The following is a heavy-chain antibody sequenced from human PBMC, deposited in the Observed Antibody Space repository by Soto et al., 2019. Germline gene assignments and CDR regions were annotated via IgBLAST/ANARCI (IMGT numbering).Heavy chain of an antibody. CDR3: ATVATPDSDYYYSGMDV. CDR1: GYIF. D-gene: IGHD3-22*01. CDR2: ISAYNGDT. J-gene: IGHJ6*02. V-gene: IGHV1-18*01. Sequence: GASVKVSCKASGYIFISLVRQAPGQGREWMGWISAYNGDTNYAQKFQGRVTMTTDTSTSTAYLELRSLTSDDTAVYFCATVATPDSDYYYSGMDVWGQGTTVTVSS.